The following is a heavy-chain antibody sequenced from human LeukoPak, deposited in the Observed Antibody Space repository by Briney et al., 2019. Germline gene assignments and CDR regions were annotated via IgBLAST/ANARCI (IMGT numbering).Heavy chain of an antibody. CDR2: INHSGST. D-gene: IGHD3-10*01. CDR3: ARGGREYYYGSGIDYFDY. CDR1: GGSFSGYY. Sequence: SETLSLTCAVCGGSFSGYYWSWIRQPPGKGLEWIGEINHSGSTNYNPSLKSRVTISVDTSKNQFSLKLSSVTAADTAVYYCARGGREYYYGSGIDYFDYWGQGTLVTVSS. J-gene: IGHJ4*02. V-gene: IGHV4-34*01.